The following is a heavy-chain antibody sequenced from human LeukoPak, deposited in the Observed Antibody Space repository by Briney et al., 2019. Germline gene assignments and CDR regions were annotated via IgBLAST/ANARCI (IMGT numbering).Heavy chain of an antibody. CDR1: GFTFSDYY. J-gene: IGHJ6*03. CDR3: AKIGQQLAYYYYYMDV. D-gene: IGHD6-13*01. CDR2: ISSSGSTI. Sequence: PGGSLRLSCAASGFTFSDYYMSWIRQAPGKGLEWVSYISSSGSTIYYADSVKGRFTISRDNSKNTLYLQMNSLRAEDTAVYYCAKIGQQLAYYYYYMDVWGKGTTVTVSS. V-gene: IGHV3-11*01.